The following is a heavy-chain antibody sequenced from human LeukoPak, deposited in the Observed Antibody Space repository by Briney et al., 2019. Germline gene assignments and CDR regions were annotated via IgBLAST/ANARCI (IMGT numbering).Heavy chain of an antibody. D-gene: IGHD2-21*02. Sequence: GGSLRLSCAASGFTSISYGMQWVRQAPGKGLVWVSRINNGGSDMSYADSVKGRFTISRDNAKNTLYLQMKSLRAEDTAVYYCARELPREVTLDYWGRGTPVTVSS. CDR2: INNGGSDM. J-gene: IGHJ4*01. CDR3: ARELPREVTLDY. V-gene: IGHV3-74*01. CDR1: GFTSISYG.